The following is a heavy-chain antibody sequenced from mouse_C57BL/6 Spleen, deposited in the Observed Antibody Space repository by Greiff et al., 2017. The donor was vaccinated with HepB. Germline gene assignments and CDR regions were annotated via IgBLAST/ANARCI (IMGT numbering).Heavy chain of an antibody. D-gene: IGHD2-5*01. CDR2: ISDGGSYT. V-gene: IGHV5-4*01. CDR1: GFTFSSYA. Sequence: EVQLQQSGGGLVKPGGSLKLSCAASGFTFSSYAMSWVRQTPEKRLEWVATISDGGSYTYYPDNVKGRFTISRDNAKNNLYLQMSHLKSEDTAMYYCARDRGGYSNYGYFDVWGTGTTVTVSS. J-gene: IGHJ1*03. CDR3: ARDRGGYSNYGYFDV.